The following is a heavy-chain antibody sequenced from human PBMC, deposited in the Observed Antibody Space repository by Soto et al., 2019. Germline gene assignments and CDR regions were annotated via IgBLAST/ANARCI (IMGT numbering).Heavy chain of an antibody. V-gene: IGHV3-15*01. CDR3: ISHPSYSGNYFES. Sequence: EVQLVESGGGSVKPGGSLRLSCEVSGFTFSDAWMSWVRQAPGKGLEWVGRIKRKVDGGATDFAAPVKGRFSISRDDSKNTMSLQMDSLKTDDTAVYYCISHPSYSGNYFESWGQGAQVIVSS. D-gene: IGHD1-26*01. CDR2: IKRKVDGGAT. CDR1: GFTFSDAW. J-gene: IGHJ4*02.